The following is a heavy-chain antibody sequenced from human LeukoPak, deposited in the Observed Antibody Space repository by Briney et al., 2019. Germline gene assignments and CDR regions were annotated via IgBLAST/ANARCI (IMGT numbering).Heavy chain of an antibody. CDR1: GLTFSSYA. V-gene: IGHV3-23*01. CDR3: AKEVGGWSTGSLDY. J-gene: IGHJ4*02. Sequence: HAGGSLRLSCAASGLTFSSYAMSWVRQAPGKGLEWVSAISGSGGSTYYADSVKGRFTISRDNSKNTLYLQMNSLRAEDTAVYYCAKEVGGWSTGSLDYWGQGTLVTVSS. D-gene: IGHD6-19*01. CDR2: ISGSGGST.